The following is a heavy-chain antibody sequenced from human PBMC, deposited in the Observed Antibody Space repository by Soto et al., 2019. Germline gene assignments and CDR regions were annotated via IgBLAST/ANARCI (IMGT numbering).Heavy chain of an antibody. Sequence: PSETLSLTCAVYGGSFSGYYWSWIRQPPGKGLEWIGEINHSGSTNYNPSLKSRVTISVDTSKNQFSLKLSSVTAADTAVYYCAREGYCSSTSCYLPSRWFDPWGQGTLVTVSS. CDR3: AREGYCSSTSCYLPSRWFDP. V-gene: IGHV4-34*01. J-gene: IGHJ5*02. D-gene: IGHD2-2*01. CDR1: GGSFSGYY. CDR2: INHSGST.